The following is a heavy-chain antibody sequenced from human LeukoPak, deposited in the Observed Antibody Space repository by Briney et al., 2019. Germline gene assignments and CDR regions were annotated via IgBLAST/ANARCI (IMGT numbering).Heavy chain of an antibody. CDR3: ARFPGSAEYRHYYYMDV. D-gene: IGHD2-15*01. J-gene: IGHJ6*03. V-gene: IGHV4-59*01. CDR2: IYYSGSS. CDR1: GGSISNYF. Sequence: PSETLSLTCTVSGGSISNYFWNWIRQPPGKGLVSIGYIYYSGSSNYNPSLKSRVTISLDTSKNQFSLRLSSVTAADTAVYYCARFPGSAEYRHYYYMDVWGKGTTVTVSS.